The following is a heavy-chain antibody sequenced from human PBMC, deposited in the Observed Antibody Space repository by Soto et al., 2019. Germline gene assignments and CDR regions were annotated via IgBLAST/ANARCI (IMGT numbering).Heavy chain of an antibody. Sequence: PGGSLRLSCAASGFTFSSYAMSWVRQAPGKGLEWVSAISGSGGSTYYADSVKGRFTISRDNSKNTLYLHMNSLRAEDTAVYYCARPYYLAAAEPSIDYWGQGTLVTVSS. CDR1: GFTFSSYA. CDR2: ISGSGGST. CDR3: ARPYYLAAAEPSIDY. D-gene: IGHD6-13*01. J-gene: IGHJ4*02. V-gene: IGHV3-23*01.